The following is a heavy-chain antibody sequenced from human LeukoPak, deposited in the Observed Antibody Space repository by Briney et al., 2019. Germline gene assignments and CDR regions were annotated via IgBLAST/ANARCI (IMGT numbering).Heavy chain of an antibody. CDR1: GFTFSNYG. V-gene: IGHV3-30*02. Sequence: PGGSLRLSCAASGFTFSNYGMHWVRQAPGKGLEWVGFIRYDGSNKYYADSVKGRFTISRDNSKNTLYLQMNSLRAEDTAVYYCASPTYGDSLLPDWGQGTLVTVSS. CDR2: IRYDGSNK. D-gene: IGHD4-17*01. CDR3: ASPTYGDSLLPD. J-gene: IGHJ4*02.